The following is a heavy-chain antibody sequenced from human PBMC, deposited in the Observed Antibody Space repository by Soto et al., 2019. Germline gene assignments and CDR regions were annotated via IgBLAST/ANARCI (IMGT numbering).Heavy chain of an antibody. V-gene: IGHV4-34*01. CDR1: GGSFSGYY. CDR2: INHSGST. J-gene: IGHJ5*02. Sequence: SDTLSLTCAVYGGSFSGYYWSWIRQPPGKGLEWIGEINHSGSTNYNPSLKSRVTISVDTSKNQFSLKLSSVTAADTAVYYCARTWAKYYDFWSGYSNPRHWSDPWGQGTLVTVSS. D-gene: IGHD3-3*01. CDR3: ARTWAKYYDFWSGYSNPRHWSDP.